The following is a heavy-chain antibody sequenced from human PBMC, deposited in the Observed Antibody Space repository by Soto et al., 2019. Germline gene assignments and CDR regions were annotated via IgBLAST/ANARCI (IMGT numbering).Heavy chain of an antibody. CDR1: GYTFTGYY. CDR3: ARADREVRGALGMDG. V-gene: IGHV1-2*04. CDR2: INPNSGGT. Sequence: ASVKVSCKASGYTFTGYYMHWVRQAPGQGLEWMGWINPNSGGTNYAQKFQGWVTMTRDTSISTAYMELSRLRSDDTAVYYCARADREVRGALGMDGWGQGTKVTV. D-gene: IGHD3-10*01. J-gene: IGHJ6*02.